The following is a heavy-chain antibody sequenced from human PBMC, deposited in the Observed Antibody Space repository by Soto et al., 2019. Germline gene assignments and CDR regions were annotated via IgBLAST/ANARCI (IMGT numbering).Heavy chain of an antibody. CDR1: GYTFTGYY. Sequence: ASVKVSCKASGYTFTGYYMHWVRQAPGQGLEWMGWINPNSGGTNYAQKFQGRVTMTRDTSISTAYMGLSRLRSDDTAVYYCARGLAALDYYYYGMDVWGKGTTVTVSS. D-gene: IGHD6-6*01. J-gene: IGHJ6*04. CDR3: ARGLAALDYYYYGMDV. CDR2: INPNSGGT. V-gene: IGHV1-2*02.